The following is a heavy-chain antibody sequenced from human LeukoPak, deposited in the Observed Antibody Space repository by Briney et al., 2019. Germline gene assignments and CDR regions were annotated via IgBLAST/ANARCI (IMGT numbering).Heavy chain of an antibody. CDR1: GFTFNNYG. J-gene: IGHJ4*02. V-gene: IGHV3-30*02. Sequence: GGSLRLSCAASGFTFNNYGVDWVRQAPGRGLEWVAFIRFDENNKYYADSVKGRFTISIDNSKNTVYLQMNSLRAEDTAVYSCAEDITMFGDRGPFDYWGEGTLVTVSS. CDR2: IRFDENNK. D-gene: IGHD3-10*02. CDR3: AEDITMFGDRGPFDY.